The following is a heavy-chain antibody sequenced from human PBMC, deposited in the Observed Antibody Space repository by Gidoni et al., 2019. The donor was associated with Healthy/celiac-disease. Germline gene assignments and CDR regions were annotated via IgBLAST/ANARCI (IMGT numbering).Heavy chain of an antibody. CDR3: ASGYCSSTSCFAIFDP. CDR1: GGTFSSYA. D-gene: IGHD2-2*03. CDR2: IIPIFGTA. Sequence: QVQLVQSGAEVKKPGSSVKVSCKVSGGTFSSYAISWVRQAPGQGLEWMGGIIPIFGTANYAQKFQGRVTITADESTSTAYMELSSLRSEDTAVYYCASGYCSSTSCFAIFDPWGQGTLVTVSS. V-gene: IGHV1-69*01. J-gene: IGHJ5*02.